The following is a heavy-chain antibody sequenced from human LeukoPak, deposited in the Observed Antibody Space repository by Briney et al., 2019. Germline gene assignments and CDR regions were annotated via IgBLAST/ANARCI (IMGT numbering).Heavy chain of an antibody. CDR1: GGTFSSYA. J-gene: IGHJ4*02. V-gene: IGHV1-69*13. Sequence: SVKVSCKTSGGTFSSYAFTWVRQAPGQGLEWMGGVIPIFGTTNYAQKFQGRVTITADESTSTAYMELASLRSEDTAVYYCARGVRNSGSYYIDYWGQGTLVTVSS. CDR3: ARGVRNSGSYYIDY. CDR2: VIPIFGTT. D-gene: IGHD1-26*01.